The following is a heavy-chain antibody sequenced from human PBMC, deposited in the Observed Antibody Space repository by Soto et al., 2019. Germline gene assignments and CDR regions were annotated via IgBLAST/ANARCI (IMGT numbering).Heavy chain of an antibody. D-gene: IGHD2-2*01. CDR3: ARVGCSASRFSDWFDP. Sequence: QVHLVESGGGLVKPGGSLRLSCAASGFTFSDYYMHWIRQAPGKGLEWVSYISGSGDTIHYADSVQGRFTISRDNAKSSLYLQMSSLRAEDTAVYYCARVGCSASRFSDWFDPWGQGTLVTVSS. CDR2: ISGSGDTI. V-gene: IGHV3-11*01. J-gene: IGHJ5*02. CDR1: GFTFSDYY.